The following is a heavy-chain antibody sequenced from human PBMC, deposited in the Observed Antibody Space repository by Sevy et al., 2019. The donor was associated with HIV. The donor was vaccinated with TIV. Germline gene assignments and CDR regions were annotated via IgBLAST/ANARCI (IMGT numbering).Heavy chain of an antibody. V-gene: IGHV3-23*01. CDR1: GFSFSDYG. CDR2: ISATGGST. D-gene: IGHD3-10*01. Sequence: GGSLRLSCEVAGFSFSDYGMTWVRQAPGKGLEWVSSISATGGSTYYADFLDGRFTVSRDNSKNTVYLYMDGLRAEDTAVYYCAKEALTYYSVPGSYLAGAFDIWGQGTMVTVSS. J-gene: IGHJ3*02. CDR3: AKEALTYYSVPGSYLAGAFDI.